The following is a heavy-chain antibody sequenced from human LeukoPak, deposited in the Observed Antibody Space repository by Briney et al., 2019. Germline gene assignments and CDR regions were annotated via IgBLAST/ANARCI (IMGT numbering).Heavy chain of an antibody. D-gene: IGHD6-13*01. Sequence: GGSLRLSCAASGFTFSSYAMHWVRQAPGKGLEWVAVISYDGSNKYYADSVKGRFTISRDNSKNTLYLQMNSLRAEDTAVYYCARDRAYSSSWSTYYYYYYGMDVWGQGTTVTVPS. J-gene: IGHJ6*02. CDR2: ISYDGSNK. V-gene: IGHV3-30-3*01. CDR3: ARDRAYSSSWSTYYYYYYGMDV. CDR1: GFTFSSYA.